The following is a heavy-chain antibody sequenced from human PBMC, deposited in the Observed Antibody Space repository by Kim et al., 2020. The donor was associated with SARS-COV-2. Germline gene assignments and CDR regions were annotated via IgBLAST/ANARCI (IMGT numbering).Heavy chain of an antibody. Sequence: GGSLRLSCAASGFTFDDYAMHWVRQAPGKGLEWVSLISGDVGSTYYADSVKGRFTISRDNSKNSLYLQMNSLRTEDTALYYCAKDPPVLNPIVVVPAATRDAFDIWGQGTMVTVSS. V-gene: IGHV3-43*02. CDR3: AKDPPVLNPIVVVPAATRDAFDI. CDR1: GFTFDDYA. J-gene: IGHJ3*02. D-gene: IGHD2-2*01. CDR2: ISGDVGST.